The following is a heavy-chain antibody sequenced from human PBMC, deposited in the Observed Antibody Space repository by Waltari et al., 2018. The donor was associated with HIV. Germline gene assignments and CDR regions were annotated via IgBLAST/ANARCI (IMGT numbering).Heavy chain of an antibody. Sequence: QVTLRESGPALVKPTQTLTLTCTFSGFSLSTSGMCVSWIRQPPGKALEWLALIDWDDDKYYSTSLKTRLTISNDTSKNQVVLTMTNMDPVDTATYYCARIRSGYSSSWYYYYYGMDVWGQGTTVTVSS. D-gene: IGHD6-13*01. CDR3: ARIRSGYSSSWYYYYYGMDV. J-gene: IGHJ6*02. CDR2: IDWDDDK. CDR1: GFSLSTSGMC. V-gene: IGHV2-70*01.